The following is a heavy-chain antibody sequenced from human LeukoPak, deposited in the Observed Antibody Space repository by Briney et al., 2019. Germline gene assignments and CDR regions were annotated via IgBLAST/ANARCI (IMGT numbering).Heavy chain of an antibody. J-gene: IGHJ3*02. Sequence: GRSLRLSCAASGFTFSGYGMHWVRQAPGKGLEWVAVISYDGSNEYYADSVKGRFTISRDNSKNTLYLQMNSLRAEDTAVYYCAKRVQRDAFDIWGQGTMVTVSS. D-gene: IGHD2-2*01. CDR1: GFTFSGYG. V-gene: IGHV3-30*18. CDR3: AKRVQRDAFDI. CDR2: ISYDGSNE.